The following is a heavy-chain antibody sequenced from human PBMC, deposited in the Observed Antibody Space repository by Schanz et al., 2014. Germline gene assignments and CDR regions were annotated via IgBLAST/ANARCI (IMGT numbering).Heavy chain of an antibody. CDR1: GFTFSDHF. Sequence: EVKLVESGGGLVQPGGSLRLSCAASGFTFSDHFMDWVRQAPGKGLEWVGRITNKPNNYNTEYAASVKGRFTISGDDSRNSLYLQMSSLKTEDTAVYYCVRLDVHDYWGQGTLVTVSA. D-gene: IGHD3-16*01. J-gene: IGHJ4*02. CDR2: ITNKPNNYNT. CDR3: VRLDVHDY. V-gene: IGHV3-72*01.